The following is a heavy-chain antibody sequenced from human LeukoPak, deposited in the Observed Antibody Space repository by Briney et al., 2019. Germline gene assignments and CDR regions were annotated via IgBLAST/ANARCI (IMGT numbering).Heavy chain of an antibody. CDR3: ASLGYCSGGSCYLGTGAFDI. D-gene: IGHD2-15*01. CDR2: IHYSGST. J-gene: IGHJ3*02. CDR1: GGSISSYY. Sequence: SETLSLTCTVSGGSISSYYWSWIRQPPGKGLEWIGFIHYSGSTNYNPSLKSRVTISVDTSKNQFSLKLSSVTAADTAVYYCASLGYCSGGSCYLGTGAFDIWGQGTMVTVSS. V-gene: IGHV4-59*01.